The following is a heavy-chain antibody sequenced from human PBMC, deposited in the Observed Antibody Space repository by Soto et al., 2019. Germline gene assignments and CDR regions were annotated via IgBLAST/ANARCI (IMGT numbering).Heavy chain of an antibody. CDR3: ARGQLVWYGDLTPYHRDMDV. CDR1: GGSFDDFY. J-gene: IGHJ6*02. CDR2: ISHDGGT. Sequence: LSLTCAFYGGSFDDFYWSWVCQSPGKGLEWVGEISHDGGTNYSPSLASRVSISVDTSKNQFSLHLRSVTAADTGLYYCARGQLVWYGDLTPYHRDMDVWGQGTTVTVSS. V-gene: IGHV4-34*01. D-gene: IGHD3-10*01.